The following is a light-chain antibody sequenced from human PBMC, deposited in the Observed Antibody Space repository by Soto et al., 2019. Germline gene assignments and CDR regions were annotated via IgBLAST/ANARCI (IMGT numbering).Light chain of an antibody. Sequence: EIVLTQSPGSLSLSLGERATLSCRASQSVDSAFFAWYQQKPGQPPRLLMYGASRRATGIPDRFSGSGSGMDFTLTISRLEPEDFAVYYCQQYASSLTFVQGTKVEI. V-gene: IGKV3-20*01. CDR3: QQYASSLT. CDR2: GAS. CDR1: QSVDSAF. J-gene: IGKJ1*01.